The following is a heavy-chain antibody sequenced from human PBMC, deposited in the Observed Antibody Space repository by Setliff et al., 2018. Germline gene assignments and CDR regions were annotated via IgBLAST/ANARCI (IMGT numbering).Heavy chain of an antibody. D-gene: IGHD3-22*01. CDR2: MNPNSGNT. V-gene: IGHV1-8*01. CDR1: GYTFTNYD. CDR3: ARDLDYQYYYDSSGRDAFDI. Sequence: GASVKVSCKASGYTFTNYDINWVRQATGQGLEWIGWMNPNSGNTGYAQKFQGRVTMTRDTAISTAYMELGSLRSEDTAVYYCARDLDYQYYYDSSGRDAFDIWGQGTMVTVSS. J-gene: IGHJ3*02.